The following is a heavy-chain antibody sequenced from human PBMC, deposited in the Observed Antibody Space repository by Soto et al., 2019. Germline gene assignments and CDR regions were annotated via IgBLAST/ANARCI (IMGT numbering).Heavy chain of an antibody. J-gene: IGHJ6*03. CDR1: GFTFSSYS. CDR2: ISSSSSTI. D-gene: IGHD2-2*01. V-gene: IGHV3-48*01. CDR3: ARDFYQLLSSCYYYMDV. Sequence: GGSLRLSCAASGFTFSSYSMNWVRQAPGKGLEWVSYISSSSSTIYYADSVKGRFTISRDNAKNSLYLQMNSLRAKVTAVYYCARDFYQLLSSCYYYMDVWGKGTLVTVSS.